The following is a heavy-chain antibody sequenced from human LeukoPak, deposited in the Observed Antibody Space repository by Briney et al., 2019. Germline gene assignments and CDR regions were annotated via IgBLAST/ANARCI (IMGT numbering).Heavy chain of an antibody. J-gene: IGHJ4*02. CDR1: GFTFSDYW. V-gene: IGHV3-7*01. CDR3: ARWRGSTSERSDY. D-gene: IGHD2-2*01. Sequence: PGGSLRLSCTASGFTFSDYWMTWVRQAPGKGLEWVANIKQDGSAKYYVDSVKGRFTISRDNAKNSLYLQMDSLRVEDTATYYSARWRGSTSERSDYWGQGTLVTVSS. CDR2: IKQDGSAK.